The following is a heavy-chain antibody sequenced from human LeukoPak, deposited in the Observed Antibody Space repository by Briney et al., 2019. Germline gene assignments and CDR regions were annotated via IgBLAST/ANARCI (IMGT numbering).Heavy chain of an antibody. V-gene: IGHV1-46*01. Sequence: ASVKVSCKASGYTFTRYFIHWVRQAPGRGLEWMGTINPSGGSTGYAQKFQGRVTMTRDTSTSTVYMELSSLRSEDTAVYYCAREGGGGIDIEPSFDYWGQGTLATVSS. J-gene: IGHJ4*02. CDR2: INPSGGST. CDR3: AREGGGGIDIEPSFDY. D-gene: IGHD2-15*01. CDR1: GYTFTRYF.